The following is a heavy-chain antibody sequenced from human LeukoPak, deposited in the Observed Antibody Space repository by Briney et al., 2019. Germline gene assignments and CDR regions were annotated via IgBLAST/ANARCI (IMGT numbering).Heavy chain of an antibody. D-gene: IGHD2-15*01. J-gene: IGHJ4*02. V-gene: IGHV4-61*02. CDR1: DGSISSGNYH. Sequence: SETLSLTCTVSDGSISSGNYHWSWIRQPAGKGLEWIGRMYTSGSTNYNPSLKSRVTISVDTSKNQFSLKLSSVTAADTAVYYCARYCSGGSCGPNWGQGTLVTVSS. CDR3: ARYCSGGSCGPN. CDR2: MYTSGST.